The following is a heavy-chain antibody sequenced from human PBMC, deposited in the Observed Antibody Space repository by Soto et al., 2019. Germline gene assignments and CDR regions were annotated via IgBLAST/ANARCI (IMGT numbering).Heavy chain of an antibody. CDR3: ARGDYGTGGYPFPYFDY. D-gene: IGHD2-8*02. CDR1: GYSFTGYY. J-gene: IGHJ4*02. Sequence: HEHLVQCGAEVKRPGASLKVSCKASGYSFTGYYIHWVRQAPGQGLEWMGWINPDSGATNYAQNFQGRVTLTSDTSISTASMDLTSLTSDDTAVYYCARGDYGTGGYPFPYFDYWGQGTLVIVSS. V-gene: IGHV1-2*02. CDR2: INPDSGAT.